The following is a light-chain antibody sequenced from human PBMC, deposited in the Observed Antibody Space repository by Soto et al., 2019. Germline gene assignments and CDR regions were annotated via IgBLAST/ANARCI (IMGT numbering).Light chain of an antibody. V-gene: IGKV1-27*01. CDR1: QGINTY. CDR3: QKYNRAPWT. Sequence: DIQMTQSPSSLSASVGDRVTITCRASQGINTYLAWYQQKPGKVPKLLIYAASTLQSGVPSRFSGSGSGTDFTITISSLQPEDAATYYCQKYNRAPWTFGQGTKVEIK. J-gene: IGKJ1*01. CDR2: AAS.